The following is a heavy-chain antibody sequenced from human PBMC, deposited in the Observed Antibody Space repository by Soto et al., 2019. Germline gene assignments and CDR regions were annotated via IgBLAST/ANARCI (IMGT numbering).Heavy chain of an antibody. J-gene: IGHJ6*02. V-gene: IGHV1-3*01. D-gene: IGHD3-10*01. CDR3: ARVRPPYYYGSGSYYNGMDV. CDR2: INAGNGNT. Sequence: ASVKVSCKASGYTFTSCGIHWVRQAPGQRLEWMGWINAGNGNTKYSQKFQGRVTITWDTSANTAYMELSSLRSEDTAVYYCARVRPPYYYGSGSYYNGMDVWGQGTTVTVSS. CDR1: GYTFTSCG.